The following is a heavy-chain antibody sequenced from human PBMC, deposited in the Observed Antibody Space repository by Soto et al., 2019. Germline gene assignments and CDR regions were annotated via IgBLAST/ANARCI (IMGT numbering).Heavy chain of an antibody. Sequence: ESGGGVVQPGRSLRLSCAASGFTFSSYGMHWVRQAPGKGLEWVAVISYDGSNKYYADSVKGRFTISRDNSKNTLYLQMNSLRAEDTAVYYCAKGGGDPVAGPYYFDYWGQGTLVTVSS. D-gene: IGHD6-19*01. J-gene: IGHJ4*02. V-gene: IGHV3-30*18. CDR2: ISYDGSNK. CDR3: AKGGGDPVAGPYYFDY. CDR1: GFTFSSYG.